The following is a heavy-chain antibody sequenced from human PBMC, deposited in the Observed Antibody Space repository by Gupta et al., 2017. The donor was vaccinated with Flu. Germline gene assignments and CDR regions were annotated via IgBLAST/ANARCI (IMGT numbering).Heavy chain of an antibody. V-gene: IGHV4-39*01. CDR2: IYYSGST. CDR3: ARQGLVVVVPAEVAVWFDP. D-gene: IGHD2-2*01. Sequence: WGWIRQPPGKGLEWIGSIYYSGSTYYNPSLKSRVTISVDTSKNQFSLKLSSVTAADTAVYYCARQGLVVVVPAEVAVWFDPWGQGTLVTVSS. J-gene: IGHJ5*02.